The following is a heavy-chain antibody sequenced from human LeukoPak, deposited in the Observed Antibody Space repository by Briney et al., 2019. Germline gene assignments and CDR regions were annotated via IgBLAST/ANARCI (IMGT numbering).Heavy chain of an antibody. D-gene: IGHD6-19*01. J-gene: IGHJ4*02. Sequence: ASVKVSCKASGYTFTNSGISWVRQAPGQGLEWMGWISAYNGNTHYAQKLQGRVTMTTDTSTSTAYMELRSLRSDDTAVYYCARDLGTSSGWPFDFWGQGTLVTVSS. CDR2: ISAYNGNT. CDR3: ARDLGTSSGWPFDF. V-gene: IGHV1-18*01. CDR1: GYTFTNSG.